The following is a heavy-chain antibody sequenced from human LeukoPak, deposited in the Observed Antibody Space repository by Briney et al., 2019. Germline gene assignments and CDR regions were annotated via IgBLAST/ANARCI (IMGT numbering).Heavy chain of an antibody. CDR1: GFTFSPYA. CDR3: ARDFRYSGSYP. D-gene: IGHD1-26*01. J-gene: IGHJ5*02. CDR2: IPAGGDT. Sequence: GGSLRLSCAASGFTFSPYAMSWVRQAPGKGLEWVAGIPAGGDTYYADSVKDRFTISRDNSKNTLYLQMNSLRAEDTAVYYCARDFRYSGSYPWGQGTLVTVSS. V-gene: IGHV3-23*01.